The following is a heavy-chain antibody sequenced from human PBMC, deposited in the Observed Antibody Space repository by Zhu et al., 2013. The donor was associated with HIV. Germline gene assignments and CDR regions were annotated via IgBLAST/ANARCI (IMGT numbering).Heavy chain of an antibody. D-gene: IGHD3-22*01. Sequence: QVQLVQSGAEVKKPGSSVKVSCKASGGTFSSYAISWVRQAPGQGLEWMGGIIPIFGTANYAQKFQGRVTITANESTSTAYMELSSLRSEDTAVYYCARELAQYYDSRGRSAFDIWGQGTMVTVSS. CDR1: GGTFSSYA. V-gene: IGHV1-69*01. CDR2: IIPIFGTA. CDR3: ARELAQYYDSRGRSAFDI. J-gene: IGHJ3*02.